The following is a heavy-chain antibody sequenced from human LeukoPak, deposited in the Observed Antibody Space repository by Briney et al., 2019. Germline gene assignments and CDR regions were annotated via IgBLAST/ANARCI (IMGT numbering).Heavy chain of an antibody. D-gene: IGHD4-23*01. CDR2: IWYDGSNK. CDR3: AKDSGGNQFSYYMDV. J-gene: IGHJ6*03. V-gene: IGHV3-30*02. Sequence: GGSLRLSCAASGFTFSNYGIRWVRQAPGKGLEWVAFIWYDGSNKYYADSVKGRFTISRDNSKNTLYLQMNSLRAEDTAVYYCAKDSGGNQFSYYMDVWSKGTTVTVSS. CDR1: GFTFSNYG.